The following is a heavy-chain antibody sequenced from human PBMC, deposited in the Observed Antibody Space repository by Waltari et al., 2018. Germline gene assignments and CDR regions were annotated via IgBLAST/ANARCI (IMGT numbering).Heavy chain of an antibody. CDR1: GGTFGTYA. Sequence: QVHLVQSGAEVRKPGSSVKVSCEASGGTFGTYAISWVRQAPGKGLEWMGGIIPIYGTPNYAQKFQGRVNVAADELTTTAYMELSSLRSDDTAVYYCAKRIVGGPFDVWGQGTMVTVSS. CDR2: IIPIYGTP. D-gene: IGHD1-26*01. J-gene: IGHJ3*01. V-gene: IGHV1-69*12. CDR3: AKRIVGGPFDV.